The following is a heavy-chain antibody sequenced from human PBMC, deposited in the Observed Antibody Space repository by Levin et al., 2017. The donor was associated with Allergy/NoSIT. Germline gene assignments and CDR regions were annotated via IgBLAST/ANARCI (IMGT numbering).Heavy chain of an antibody. Sequence: GGSLRLSCGASGFTFSSYWMSWVRQAPGKGLEWVANIKQDGSEKYYVDSVKGRFTISRDNAKNSLSLQMNSLRAEDTAVYYCASEHGYFDFWGRGTLVTVSS. CDR2: IKQDGSEK. J-gene: IGHJ2*01. V-gene: IGHV3-7*04. CDR3: ASEHGYFDF. CDR1: GFTFSSYW.